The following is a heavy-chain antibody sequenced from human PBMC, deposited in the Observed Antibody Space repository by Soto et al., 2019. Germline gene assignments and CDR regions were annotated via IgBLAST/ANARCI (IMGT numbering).Heavy chain of an antibody. CDR1: GFTFSSYA. CDR3: AKDGIDWNYGPEIDY. D-gene: IGHD1-7*01. Sequence: PGGSLRLSCAASGFTFSSYAMSWVRQAPGKGLEWVSAISGSGGSTYYADSVKGRFTISRDNSKNTLYLQMNSLRAEDTAVYYCAKDGIDWNYGPEIDYWGQGTLVTVSS. V-gene: IGHV3-23*01. CDR2: ISGSGGST. J-gene: IGHJ4*02.